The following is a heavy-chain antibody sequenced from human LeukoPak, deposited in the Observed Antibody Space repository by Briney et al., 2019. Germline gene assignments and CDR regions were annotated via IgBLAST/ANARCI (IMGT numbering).Heavy chain of an antibody. J-gene: IGHJ2*01. Sequence: GESPKITCKGSGYLFTSYWIAWVRQMPGKGLEWMGIIYPADSDTRYSPSFQGQVAISADKSISTAFLRWTSLKASDTAIYYCARGRGTGSPIGPRYFDLWGRGTLVPVFS. CDR3: ARGRGTGSPIGPRYFDL. V-gene: IGHV5-51*01. D-gene: IGHD3-10*01. CDR1: GYLFTSYW. CDR2: IYPADSDT.